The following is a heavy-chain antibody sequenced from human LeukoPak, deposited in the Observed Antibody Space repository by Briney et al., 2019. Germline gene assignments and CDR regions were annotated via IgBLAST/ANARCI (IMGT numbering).Heavy chain of an antibody. J-gene: IGHJ4*02. CDR2: ISAYNGNT. D-gene: IGHD3-22*01. CDR3: ASHGDYDSSGYHFDY. CDR1: GYTFTSYG. V-gene: IGHV1-18*01. Sequence: ASVKVSCKASGYTFTSYGISWVRQAPGQGLEWMGWISAYNGNTNYAQKLQGRVTMTTDTSTSTAYMELRSLRSDDTAVYYCASHGDYDSSGYHFDYWGQGTLVTVSS.